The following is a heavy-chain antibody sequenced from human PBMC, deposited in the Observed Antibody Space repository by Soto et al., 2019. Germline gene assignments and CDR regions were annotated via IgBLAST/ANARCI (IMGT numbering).Heavy chain of an antibody. CDR2: ISGSGGST. V-gene: IGHV3-23*01. CDR3: ATSYDFWSGYQRFYP. CDR1: GFTFSSYA. Sequence: GGSLRLSCAASGFTFSSYAMSWVRQAPGKGLAWVSAISGSGGSTYYADSVKGRFTISRDNSKNTLYLQMNSLTAEDTAVYYCATSYDFWSGYQRFYPWGQGTLVTVSS. J-gene: IGHJ5*02. D-gene: IGHD3-3*01.